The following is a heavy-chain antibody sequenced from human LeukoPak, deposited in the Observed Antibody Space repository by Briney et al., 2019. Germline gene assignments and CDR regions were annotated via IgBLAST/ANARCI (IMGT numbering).Heavy chain of an antibody. Sequence: GGSLRLSCAASGFTFSSYWMSWVRRAPGKGLEWVANIKQDGSEKYYVDSVKGRFTISRDNAKNSLYLQMNSLRAEDTAVYYCARDDCSSISCYHNWFDPWGQGTLVPVSS. CDR1: GFTFSSYW. CDR2: IKQDGSEK. CDR3: ARDDCSSISCYHNWFDP. J-gene: IGHJ5*02. D-gene: IGHD2-2*01. V-gene: IGHV3-7*01.